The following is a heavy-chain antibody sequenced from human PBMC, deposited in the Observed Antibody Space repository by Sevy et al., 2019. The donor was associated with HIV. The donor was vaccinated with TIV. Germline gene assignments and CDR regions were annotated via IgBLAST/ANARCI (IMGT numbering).Heavy chain of an antibody. V-gene: IGHV4-38-2*01. CDR3: ARLRDILVIPAGGYFDY. CDR1: GYSIRSGYY. CDR2: IYESGRT. Sequence: SETLSITCAVSGYSIRSGYYWGWIRQSPGKGLEWIGSIYESGRTFYNPSLESRVTMSVDTSKNQFSLQVNSVTAADTAVYYCARLRDILVIPAGGYFDYWGQGTLVTVSS. D-gene: IGHD2-2*01. J-gene: IGHJ4*02.